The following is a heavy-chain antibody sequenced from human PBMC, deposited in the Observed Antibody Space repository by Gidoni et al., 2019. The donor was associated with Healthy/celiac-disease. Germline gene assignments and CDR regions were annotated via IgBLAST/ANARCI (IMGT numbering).Heavy chain of an antibody. CDR2: INHSGST. D-gene: IGHD4-17*01. V-gene: IGHV4-34*01. Sequence: QVPLQQLGAGLLTPSYTLSLPCAVYGGSFSGYYWSWIRQPPGQGLEWIGEINHSGSTNYNPYLKSRVTRAVDTSKNQFSLKMSYVTAADTDVYYCARLGTMTTVTWGQGTLVTVSS. CDR3: ARLGTMTTVT. J-gene: IGHJ4*02. CDR1: GGSFSGYY.